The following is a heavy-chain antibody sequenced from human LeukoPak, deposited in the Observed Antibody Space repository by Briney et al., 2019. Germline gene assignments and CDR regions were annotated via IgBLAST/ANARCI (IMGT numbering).Heavy chain of an antibody. CDR1: GYSISSGYY. D-gene: IGHD2-2*01. Sequence: SETLSLTCTVSGYSISSGYYWGWIRQPPGKGLEWIGSIYHSGSTYYNPSLKSRVTISVDTSKNQFSLKLSSVTAADTAVYYCARDPRYLVPAAIDRSYYFDYWGQGTLVTVSS. V-gene: IGHV4-38-2*02. CDR3: ARDPRYLVPAAIDRSYYFDY. J-gene: IGHJ4*02. CDR2: IYHSGST.